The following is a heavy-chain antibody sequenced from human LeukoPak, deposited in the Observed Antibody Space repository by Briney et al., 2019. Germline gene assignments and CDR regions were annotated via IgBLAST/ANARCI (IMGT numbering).Heavy chain of an antibody. Sequence: SQTLSLTCTVSGGSISSGDSYWTWIRQPPGKGLEWIGNIYYSGSTYYNPSLKSRVIISVDTSKNQFSLKLSSVTAADTALYYCARHNNYDYIWGSYRHSGGFDYWGQGTLVTVSS. CDR1: GGSISSGDSY. CDR3: ARHNNYDYIWGSYRHSGGFDY. J-gene: IGHJ4*02. D-gene: IGHD3-16*02. V-gene: IGHV4-30-4*01. CDR2: IYYSGST.